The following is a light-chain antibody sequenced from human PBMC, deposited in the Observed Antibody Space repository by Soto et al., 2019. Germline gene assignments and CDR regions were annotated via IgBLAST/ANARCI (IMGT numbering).Light chain of an antibody. CDR3: QQYNNWPPQIT. Sequence: EIVLTQSPATLSVFPGERATLSCRASQGVGSSLAWYQQRPGQAPRLLISGASTRASGIPARVSGSGFGTEFTLTISSLQSDDFAVYYCQQYNNWPPQITFGQGTRLEIK. CDR2: GAS. J-gene: IGKJ5*01. CDR1: QGVGSS. V-gene: IGKV3-15*01.